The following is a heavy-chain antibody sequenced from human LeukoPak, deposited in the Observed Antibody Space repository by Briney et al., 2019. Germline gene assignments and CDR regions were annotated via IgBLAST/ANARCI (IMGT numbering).Heavy chain of an antibody. CDR2: IKTDGTTT. D-gene: IGHD4/OR15-4a*01. Sequence: PGGSLRLSCAASGFTFSSYWMRWVRQGPGKGLVWVSRIKTDGTTTNYADSVKGQFTISRDNAKNTLYLQMNGLTVEDTAVYYCARASPQRYGDFDIWGQGTMVSVSS. V-gene: IGHV3-74*01. CDR1: GFTFSSYW. J-gene: IGHJ3*02. CDR3: ARASPQRYGDFDI.